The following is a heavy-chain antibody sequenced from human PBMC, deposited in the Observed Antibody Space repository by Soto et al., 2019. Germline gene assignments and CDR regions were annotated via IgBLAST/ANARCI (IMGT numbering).Heavy chain of an antibody. CDR1: GHSFTGHY. CDR3: ARALIGFLDWLPDNYYYGMDV. V-gene: IGHV1-2*02. Sequence: ASVKVSCKVSGHSFTGHYMHWVRQAPGQGLEWMGWINPNSGDTNYARKFQGRVTMTRDTSIKTVYMELSSLRSDDTAVYYCARALIGFLDWLPDNYYYGMDVWGQGTTVTVSS. CDR2: INPNSGDT. J-gene: IGHJ6*02. D-gene: IGHD3-3*02.